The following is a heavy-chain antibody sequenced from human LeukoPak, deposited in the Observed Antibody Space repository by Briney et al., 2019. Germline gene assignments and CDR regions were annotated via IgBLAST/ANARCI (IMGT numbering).Heavy chain of an antibody. V-gene: IGHV1-69*05. CDR1: GGTFSSYA. CDR2: IIPIFGTA. Sequence: SVKVSCXASGGTFSSYAISWVRRAPGQGLEWMGRIIPIFGTANYAQKFQGRVTITTDESTSTAYMELSSLRSEDTAVYYCARGRYDFWSGPREGAFDIWGQGTMVTVSS. CDR3: ARGRYDFWSGPREGAFDI. D-gene: IGHD3-3*01. J-gene: IGHJ3*02.